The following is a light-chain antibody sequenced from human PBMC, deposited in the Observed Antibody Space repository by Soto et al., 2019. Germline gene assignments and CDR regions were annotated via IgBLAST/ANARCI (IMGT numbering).Light chain of an antibody. CDR2: KAS. Sequence: IQMTQSPSNMSGSVGDRVTLTCRASQTISSWLAWYQQKPGKAPKLLIYKASTLKSGVPSRFSGGGSGTEFTLTISSLQPDEFATYYCQNYNSYSEAFGQGTKVAIK. V-gene: IGKV1-5*03. J-gene: IGKJ1*01. CDR3: QNYNSYSEA. CDR1: QTISSW.